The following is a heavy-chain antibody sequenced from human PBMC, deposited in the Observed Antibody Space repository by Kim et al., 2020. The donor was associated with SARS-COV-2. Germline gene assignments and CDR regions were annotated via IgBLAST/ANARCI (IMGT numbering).Heavy chain of an antibody. V-gene: IGHV3-30*14. CDR3: AKDGEGSGSYLDH. D-gene: IGHD3-10*01. J-gene: IGHJ4*02. Sequence: YADSVMGRFTISRAGSNNTLFLQMDGLRLEDTAVYYCAKDGEGSGSYLDHWGQGSLVTVSS.